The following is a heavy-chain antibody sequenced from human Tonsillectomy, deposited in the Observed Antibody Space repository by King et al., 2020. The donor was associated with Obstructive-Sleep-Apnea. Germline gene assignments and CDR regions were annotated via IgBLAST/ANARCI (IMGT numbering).Heavy chain of an antibody. V-gene: IGHV3-23*04. Sequence: VQLVESGGGLVQPGGSLRLSCAASGFTFSSFAMTWVRQAPGKGLEWVSYISASGGRIYYADSVRGRFTVSRDNSKNTLYLQVSSRSADDTAVYYWAKKVVTQGYDFDYWGQGTLVTVSS. CDR1: GFTFSSFA. CDR2: ISASGGRI. J-gene: IGHJ4*02. D-gene: IGHD2-21*02. CDR3: AKKVVTQGYDFDY.